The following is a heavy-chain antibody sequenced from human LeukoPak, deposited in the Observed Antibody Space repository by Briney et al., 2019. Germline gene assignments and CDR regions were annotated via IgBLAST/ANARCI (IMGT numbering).Heavy chain of an antibody. V-gene: IGHV3-13*01. CDR2: IGTAGDT. Sequence: PGGSLRLSCAASGFTFSSYDMHWVRHATGKGLEWVSAIGTAGDTYYPGSVKGRFTISRENAKNSLYLQMNSLKAGDTAVYYCARAPPTYPQRWYFDLWGRGTLVTVSS. CDR3: ARAPPTYPQRWYFDL. J-gene: IGHJ2*01. CDR1: GFTFSSYD. D-gene: IGHD6-25*01.